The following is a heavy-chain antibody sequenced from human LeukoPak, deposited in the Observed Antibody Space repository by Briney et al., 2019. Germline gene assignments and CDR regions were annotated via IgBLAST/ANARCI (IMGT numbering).Heavy chain of an antibody. Sequence: GGTLRLSCAASGFTFRSYNMNWVRQPPGKRPEWVSSISSSSSYIYYADSVKGRFTISRDNAKNSLYLQMNSLRAEDTALYYCARGASRADYLGQGTLVTVSS. V-gene: IGHV3-21*01. CDR1: GFTFRSYN. CDR3: ARGASRADY. CDR2: ISSSSSYI. J-gene: IGHJ4*02.